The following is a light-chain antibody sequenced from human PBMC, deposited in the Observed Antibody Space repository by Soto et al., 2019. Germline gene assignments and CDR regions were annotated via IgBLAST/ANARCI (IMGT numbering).Light chain of an antibody. CDR3: LQRPNRPPIA. CDR1: QNVDRY. Sequence: ETVVTQSPATLSLSPGERATLSCRASQNVDRYVVWYQQKPGQAPRLLIYDATNRDTGIPARFSGSGSGTDFILTIISLEPEDAAVHYCLQRPNRPPIAFGQGTRLEIK. V-gene: IGKV3-11*01. J-gene: IGKJ5*01. CDR2: DAT.